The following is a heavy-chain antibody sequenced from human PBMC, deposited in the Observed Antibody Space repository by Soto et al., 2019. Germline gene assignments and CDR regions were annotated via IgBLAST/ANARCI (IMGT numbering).Heavy chain of an antibody. J-gene: IGHJ6*02. CDR1: GFTFDDYA. Sequence: EVQLVESGGGLVQPGRSLRLSCAASGFTFDDYAMHWVRQAPGKGLEWVSGISWNSGSRGYADSVKGRFTISRDNAKNSLYLQMNSLRAEDTALYYCAKVRKPIFGVVYGMDVWGQGTTVTVSS. D-gene: IGHD3-3*01. CDR3: AKVRKPIFGVVYGMDV. V-gene: IGHV3-9*01. CDR2: ISWNSGSR.